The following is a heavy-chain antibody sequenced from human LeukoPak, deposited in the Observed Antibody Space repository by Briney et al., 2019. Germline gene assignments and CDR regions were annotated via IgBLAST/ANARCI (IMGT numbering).Heavy chain of an antibody. V-gene: IGHV3-30*04. CDR2: ISYDSSKK. Sequence: GGSLRLSCAASGLTFSGYAMHWVRQAPGKGLEWVTAISYDSSKKNYTDSVKGRFTISRDNSKNTLYLQMNSLRGEDTAVYYCARGTSRVGATLMGDYWGQGTLVTVSS. CDR3: ARGTSRVGATLMGDY. D-gene: IGHD1-26*01. J-gene: IGHJ4*02. CDR1: GLTFSGYA.